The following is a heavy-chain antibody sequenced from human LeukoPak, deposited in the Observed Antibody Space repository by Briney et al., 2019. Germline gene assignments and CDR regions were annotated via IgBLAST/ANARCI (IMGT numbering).Heavy chain of an antibody. Sequence: SETLSLTCTVSGGSISSSSYYWGWIRQPPGKGLEWIGSIYYSGSTYYNPSLKSRVTISVDTSKNQFSLKLSSVTAADTAVYYCAIDYDILTGYYGYWGQGTLVTVSS. CDR2: IYYSGST. J-gene: IGHJ4*02. V-gene: IGHV4-39*07. CDR1: GGSISSSSYY. CDR3: AIDYDILTGYYGY. D-gene: IGHD3-9*01.